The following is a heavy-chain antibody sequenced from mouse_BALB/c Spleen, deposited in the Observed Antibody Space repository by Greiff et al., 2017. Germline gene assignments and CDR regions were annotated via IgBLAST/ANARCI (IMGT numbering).Heavy chain of an antibody. CDR3: TRGYGGYSLDY. CDR2: ISSGGSYT. CDR1: GFTFSSYT. V-gene: IGHV5-6-4*01. J-gene: IGHJ2*01. D-gene: IGHD1-1*02. Sequence: EVKLVESGGGLVKPGGSLKLSCAASGFTFSSYTMSWVRQTPEKRLEWVATISSGGSYTYYPDSVKGRFTISRDNAKNTLYLQMNSLKSEDTAMYYCTRGYGGYSLDYWGQGTTLTVSS.